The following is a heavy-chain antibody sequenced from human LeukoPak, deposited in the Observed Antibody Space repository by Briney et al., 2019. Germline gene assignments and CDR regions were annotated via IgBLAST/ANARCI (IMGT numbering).Heavy chain of an antibody. J-gene: IGHJ4*02. Sequence: PSETLSLTCTVSGGSISSGSYYWSWIRQPAGKGLEWIGRIYTNGSTNYNPSLKSRVTISVDTSKNQFSLQLNSVTPEDTAVYYCARGWLRSRFDYWGQGTLVTVSS. CDR3: ARGWLRSRFDY. D-gene: IGHD5-12*01. CDR1: GGSISSGSYY. CDR2: IYTNGST. V-gene: IGHV4-61*02.